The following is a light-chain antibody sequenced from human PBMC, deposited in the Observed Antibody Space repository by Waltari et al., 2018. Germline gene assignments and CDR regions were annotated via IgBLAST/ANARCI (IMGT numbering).Light chain of an antibody. CDR1: QTVSRY. J-gene: IGKJ4*01. CDR3: QQRSSWPPT. CDR2: DIS. Sequence: EILLTQSPATLSLSPGERATLSCRASQTVSRYLVWYQQKPGQAPRLLIYDISTAATSTPPRFSGSGSGTDFTLTISSLEPDDFAVYYCQQRSSWPPTFGGGTKIDIK. V-gene: IGKV3-11*01.